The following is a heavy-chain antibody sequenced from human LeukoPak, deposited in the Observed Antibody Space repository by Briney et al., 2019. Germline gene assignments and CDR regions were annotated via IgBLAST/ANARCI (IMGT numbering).Heavy chain of an antibody. CDR1: GGSIASSSHY. D-gene: IGHD3-10*01. CDR2: VYYSGST. V-gene: IGHV4-39*01. Sequence: SETLSLTCSVSGGSIASSSHYWAWIRQPPGKGLEWVGSVYYSGSTYYSPSLKSRLTMSVDTSKNQFSLKLSSVTAADTAVYYCAANSADYNTLGSSYKVWGQGTLVTVSS. J-gene: IGHJ4*02. CDR3: AANSADYNTLGSSYKV.